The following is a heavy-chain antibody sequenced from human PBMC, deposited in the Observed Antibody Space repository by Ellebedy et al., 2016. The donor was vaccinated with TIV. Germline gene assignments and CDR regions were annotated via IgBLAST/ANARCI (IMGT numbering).Heavy chain of an antibody. CDR1: GGSITSDY. CDR2: VNYRLT. D-gene: IGHD3-22*01. V-gene: IGHV4-59*05. CDR3: TRQTYSYDGSTYYFEY. J-gene: IGHJ4*02. Sequence: SETLSLTXYVSGGSITSDYWNWIRRPPGKGLEWIGGVNYRLTHYNPSLKSRVTVSADTSKNQFSLKLSSVTAADTAVYYCTRQTYSYDGSTYYFEYWGQGTLVTVSS.